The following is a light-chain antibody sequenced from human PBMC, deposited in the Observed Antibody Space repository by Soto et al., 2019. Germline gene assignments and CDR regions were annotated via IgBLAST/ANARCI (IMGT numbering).Light chain of an antibody. J-gene: IGKJ1*01. V-gene: IGKV3-15*01. CDR3: RHLNSWPPP. CDR1: QSVSSN. CDR2: GAS. Sequence: EIVMTQSPATLSVSRGERATLSCRASQSVSSNLAWYQQKPGQAPRLLIYGASTRAAGFPARFSGSGSGTEFTLSISSMQSEDFAFYYCRHLNSWPPPFAQGTRVDIK.